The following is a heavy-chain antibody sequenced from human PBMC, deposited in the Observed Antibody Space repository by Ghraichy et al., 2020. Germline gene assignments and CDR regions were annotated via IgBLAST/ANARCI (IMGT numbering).Heavy chain of an antibody. CDR3: ARRGRNWNYDDY. D-gene: IGHD1-7*01. J-gene: IGHJ4*02. Sequence: SVKVSCKASGGTFSSYAISWVRQAPGQGLEWMGGIIPIFGTANYAQKFQGRVTITADKSTSTAYMELSSLRSEDTAVYYCARRGRNWNYDDYWGQGTLVTVSS. CDR1: GGTFSSYA. V-gene: IGHV1-69*06. CDR2: IIPIFGTA.